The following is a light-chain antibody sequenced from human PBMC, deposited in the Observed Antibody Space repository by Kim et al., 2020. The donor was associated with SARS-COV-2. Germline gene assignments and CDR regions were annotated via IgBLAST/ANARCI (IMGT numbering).Light chain of an antibody. CDR2: GAT. CDR1: QSISTN. CDR3: LQYNNWPPYT. Sequence: SPGERATRSCSASQSISTNVAWYQQKPGQAPRLLMYGATSRATGVPARFSGSGSGTEFTLTISSLQSEDFAVYYCLQYNNWPPYTFGQGTKLEIK. J-gene: IGKJ2*01. V-gene: IGKV3-15*01.